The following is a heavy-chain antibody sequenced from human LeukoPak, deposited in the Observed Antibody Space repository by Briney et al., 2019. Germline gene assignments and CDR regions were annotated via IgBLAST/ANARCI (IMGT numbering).Heavy chain of an antibody. V-gene: IGHV3-21*01. CDR3: ARDLHWGASDY. D-gene: IGHD1-26*01. Sequence: PGGSLRLSCAASGFSFSSYSMNWVRQVPGKGLEWVSFISTSSDYINYADSLKGRFVISRDNAKNTLYLQMNSLGVEDTAVYYCARDLHWGASDYWGQGTLVTVSS. J-gene: IGHJ4*02. CDR2: ISTSSDYI. CDR1: GFSFSSYS.